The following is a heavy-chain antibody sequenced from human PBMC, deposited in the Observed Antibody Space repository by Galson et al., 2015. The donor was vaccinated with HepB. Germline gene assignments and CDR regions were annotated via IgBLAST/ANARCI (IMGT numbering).Heavy chain of an antibody. CDR3: AREEEGGGFFYY. CDR2: INPNSGGT. D-gene: IGHD3-16*01. V-gene: IGHV1-2*02. CDR1: GYTFTGYY. Sequence: SVKVSCKASGYTFTGYYLHWVRQAPGQGLEWMGWINPNSGGTSYTQKFQGRVTMTRDTSLSTAYMELSRLRSDDTAVYYCAREEEGGGFFYYWGQGTLVTVSS. J-gene: IGHJ4*02.